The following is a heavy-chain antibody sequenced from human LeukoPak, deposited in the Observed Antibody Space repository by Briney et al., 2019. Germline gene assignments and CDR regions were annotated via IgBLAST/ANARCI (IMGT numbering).Heavy chain of an antibody. CDR1: GYSISSGYY. CDR2: IYHSGST. J-gene: IGHJ4*02. D-gene: IGHD3-10*01. Sequence: SETLSLTCAVSGYSISSGYYWGWIRQPPGKGLEWIGSIYHSGSTYYNPSLKSRVTISVDTSKNQFSLKLSSVTAADTAVYYCARSGSYYPFDYWGQGTLSPSPQ. CDR3: ARSGSYYPFDY. V-gene: IGHV4-38-2*01.